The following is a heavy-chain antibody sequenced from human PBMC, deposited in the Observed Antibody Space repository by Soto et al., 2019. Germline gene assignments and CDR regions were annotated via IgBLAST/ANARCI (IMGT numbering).Heavy chain of an antibody. CDR3: ARSPQATLTRGDAFDI. D-gene: IGHD4-17*01. CDR2: IYHSGST. V-gene: IGHV4-30-2*01. J-gene: IGHJ3*02. CDR1: GVSISSGGYS. Sequence: QLQLQESGSGLVKPSQTLSLTCAVSGVSISSGGYSWSWIRQPPGKGLEWIGYIYHSGSTYYNPSLKSGVTISVDRSKIQFSLKLSSVPAADTAVYYCARSPQATLTRGDAFDIWGQGTMVTVSS.